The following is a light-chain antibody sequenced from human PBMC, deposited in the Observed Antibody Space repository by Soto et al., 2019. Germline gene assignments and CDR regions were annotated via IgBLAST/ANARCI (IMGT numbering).Light chain of an antibody. J-gene: IGLJ1*01. V-gene: IGLV1-47*01. Sequence: QSGLTQPPSASGTPGQRVTISCSGSSSNIGSDYVYWYQQFPGTAPKLLIYRNNQRPSGVPDRFSGSKSGTSASLAISGLRSEDEADYYCAAWDDSLSGYVFGTGTKVTVL. CDR1: SSNIGSDY. CDR2: RNN. CDR3: AAWDDSLSGYV.